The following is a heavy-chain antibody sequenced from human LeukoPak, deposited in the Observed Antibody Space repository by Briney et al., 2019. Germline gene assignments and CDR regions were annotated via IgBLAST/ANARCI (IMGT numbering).Heavy chain of an antibody. J-gene: IGHJ4*02. CDR3: ARIHRYCSGGACYVLDN. Sequence: SETLSLTCVVSGGSVSGYYWGWIRQPPGRGLEWIGYVYYSGSTNYNPSFKSRITISVDTSRNQFSLQLSSVTATDTAVYYCARIHRYCSGGACYVLDNWGQGTLVAVSS. CDR1: GGSVSGYY. V-gene: IGHV4-59*02. CDR2: VYYSGST. D-gene: IGHD2-15*01.